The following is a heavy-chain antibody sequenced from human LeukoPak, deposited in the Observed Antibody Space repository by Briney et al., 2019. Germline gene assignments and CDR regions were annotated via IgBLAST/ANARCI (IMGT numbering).Heavy chain of an antibody. V-gene: IGHV1-2*02. CDR1: GYSFTAYY. CDR2: VITHSGAT. D-gene: IGHD1-26*01. J-gene: IGHJ4*02. CDR3: ARGGTHHGLDY. Sequence: ASVTDSFMASGYSFTAYYIHWVRQAPGQGLEWMGWVITHSGATNLAQKFQGRVTMTRDTSITTAYTELSSLRSDDTALYFCARGGTHHGLDYWGQGSLVTVSS.